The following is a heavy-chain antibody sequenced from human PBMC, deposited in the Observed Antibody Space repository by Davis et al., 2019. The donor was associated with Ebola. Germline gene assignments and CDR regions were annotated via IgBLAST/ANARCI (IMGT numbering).Heavy chain of an antibody. CDR1: GYSFTSYW. CDR3: ARPHVLRYFDWSDYGMDV. V-gene: IGHV5-10-1*01. CDR2: IDPSDSYT. Sequence: GGSLRLSCKGSGYSFTSYWISWVRQMPGKGLEWMGRIDPSDSYTNYSPSFQGHVTISADKSISTAYLQWSSLKASDTAMYYCARPHVLRYFDWSDYGMDVWGQGTTVTVSS. D-gene: IGHD3-9*01. J-gene: IGHJ6*02.